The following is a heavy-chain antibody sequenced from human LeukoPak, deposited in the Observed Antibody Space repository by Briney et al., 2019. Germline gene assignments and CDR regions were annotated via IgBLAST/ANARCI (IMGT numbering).Heavy chain of an antibody. D-gene: IGHD3-9*01. J-gene: IGHJ6*03. CDR2: IYYSGST. CDR1: GGSISSYY. V-gene: IGHV4-59*01. Sequence: PSETLSLTCTVSGGSISSYYWTWIRQPPGKGLEWIGYIYYSGSTNYNPSLKSRVTISVDTSKNQFSLKLSSVTAADTAVYYCARGLKGLGDILTGYYIYYYYMDVWGKGTTVTVSS. CDR3: ARGLKGLGDILTGYYIYYYYMDV.